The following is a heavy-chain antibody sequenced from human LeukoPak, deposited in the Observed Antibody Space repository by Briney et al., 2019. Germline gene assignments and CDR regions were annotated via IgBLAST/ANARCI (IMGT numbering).Heavy chain of an antibody. D-gene: IGHD1-26*01. Sequence: ASVKVSCKASGYTFTGYYMHWVRQAPGQGLEWMGRINPNSGGTNYAQKFQGRVTMTRDTSMSTAYMELSRLRSDDTAVYYCARGDSGSYYEGYYYYYMDVWGKGTTVTVSS. CDR1: GYTFTGYY. J-gene: IGHJ6*03. CDR2: INPNSGGT. CDR3: ARGDSGSYYEGYYYYYMDV. V-gene: IGHV1-2*06.